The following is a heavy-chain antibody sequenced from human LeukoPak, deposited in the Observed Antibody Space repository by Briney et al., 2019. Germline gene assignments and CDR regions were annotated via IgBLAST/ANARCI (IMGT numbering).Heavy chain of an antibody. CDR2: VSSGASST. J-gene: IGHJ4*02. CDR1: ASTSSTYA. V-gene: IGHV3-23*01. D-gene: IGHD3-10*01. Sequence: TGGSLRPPRPPPASTSSTYAMSWVRQAPGNGLEWVSAVSSGASSTYYADSVRGRFTISRDNSKNTLYLQMNSLSADDTAVYYCAKDARGSEGFWGQGTLVTVSS. CDR3: AKDARGSEGF.